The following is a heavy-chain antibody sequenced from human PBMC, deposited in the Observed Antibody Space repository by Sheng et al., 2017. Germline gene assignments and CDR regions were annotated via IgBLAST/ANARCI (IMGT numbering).Heavy chain of an antibody. V-gene: IGHV4-4*07. J-gene: IGHJ4*02. CDR2: SIPVGAP. CDR1: VAPSVVTT. D-gene: IGHD6-13*01. CDR3: ARGGGGSEQLGYGTGYFDY. Sequence: QVQLQESGPGLVKAFRRPCPSPALSLVAPSVVTTGAGSGSPPGRDWSGLGVSIPVGAPTTTPPSKSRVTMSVDTSKNQFSLKLSSVTAADTAVYYCARGGGGSEQLGYGTGYFDYWGQGTLVTVSS.